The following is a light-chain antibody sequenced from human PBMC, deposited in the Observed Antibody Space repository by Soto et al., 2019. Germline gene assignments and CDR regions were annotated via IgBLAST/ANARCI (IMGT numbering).Light chain of an antibody. V-gene: IGKV3D-15*01. Sequence: EIVMTQSPATLSVSPGERATLSCRASQSVSSNLAWYQQKPGQAPRLLIYGASIRATGIPARFSGSGSGTEFTLTISSLQSEDFAVYYCQQYNNWITFGGGTKVDIK. J-gene: IGKJ4*01. CDR3: QQYNNWIT. CDR2: GAS. CDR1: QSVSSN.